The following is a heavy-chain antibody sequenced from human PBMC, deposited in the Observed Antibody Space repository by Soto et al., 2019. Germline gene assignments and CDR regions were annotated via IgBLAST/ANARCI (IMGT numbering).Heavy chain of an antibody. CDR1: GGSISSSSYY. Sequence: SETLSLTCTVSGGSISSSSYYWGWIRQPPGKGLEWIGSIYYSGSTYYNPSLKSRVTISVDTSKNQFSLKLSSVTAADTAVYYCARAAGDHTIYFDYWGQGTLVTVSS. D-gene: IGHD2-21*02. J-gene: IGHJ4*02. V-gene: IGHV4-39*01. CDR2: IYYSGST. CDR3: ARAAGDHTIYFDY.